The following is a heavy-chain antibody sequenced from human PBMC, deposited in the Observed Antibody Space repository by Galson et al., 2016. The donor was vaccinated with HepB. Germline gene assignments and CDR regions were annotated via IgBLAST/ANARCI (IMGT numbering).Heavy chain of an antibody. J-gene: IGHJ6*02. D-gene: IGHD3-10*01. V-gene: IGHV4-61*03. CDR2: IHYTGNT. Sequence: SETLSLTCTVSGGSVSGGSSYWSWIRQPPGKGLEWIGYIHYTGNTAYNPSLGSRVTISVDSSKQSFSLNLTSVTAADTAVYFCARTDPGRSGSYYRYYFYGMDVWGQGTTVRVS. CDR1: GGSVSGGSSY. CDR3: ARTDPGRSGSYYRYYFYGMDV.